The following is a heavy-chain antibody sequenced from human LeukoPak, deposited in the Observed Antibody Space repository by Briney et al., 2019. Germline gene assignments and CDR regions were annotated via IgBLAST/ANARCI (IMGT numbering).Heavy chain of an antibody. D-gene: IGHD5-18*01. Sequence: SETLSLTCTVSGGSISDYYWTWIRQPAGGGLGWIGRLFTTVKANYNPSLKSRVTMSVDTSKNQFSLRLTSVTAADTAVYYCARDLQIGYTFGPRFDYWGQGTLVTVSS. CDR3: ARDLQIGYTFGPRFDY. CDR1: GGSISDYY. J-gene: IGHJ4*02. CDR2: LFTTVKA. V-gene: IGHV4-4*07.